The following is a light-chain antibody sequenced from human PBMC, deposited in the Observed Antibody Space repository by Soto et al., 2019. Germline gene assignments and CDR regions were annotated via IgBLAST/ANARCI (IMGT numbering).Light chain of an antibody. CDR3: QQLSSFPLT. J-gene: IGKJ4*01. CDR2: SAS. V-gene: IGKV1-9*01. Sequence: DIQLTRSPSFLSASVGDRVNITCRSSQGITNSLAWFQQQSGKAPKLLMYSASVLQRGVPSRFSGSGSGTEFTLAINGLQPDDFATYYCQQLSSFPLTFGGGTKVEVK. CDR1: QGITNS.